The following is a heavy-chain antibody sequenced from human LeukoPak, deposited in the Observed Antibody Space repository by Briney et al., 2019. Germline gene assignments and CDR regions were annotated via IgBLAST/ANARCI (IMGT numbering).Heavy chain of an antibody. CDR1: GFTFSSYS. D-gene: IGHD7-27*01. V-gene: IGHV3-21*01. J-gene: IGHJ4*02. CDR2: ISSSSSYI. CDR3: ARLNWGLYYFDY. Sequence: GGSLRLSCAASGFTFSSYSMNRVRQAPGKGLEWVSSISSSSSYIYYADSVKGRFTISRDNAKNSLYLQMNSLRAEDTAVYYCARLNWGLYYFDYWGQGTLVTVSS.